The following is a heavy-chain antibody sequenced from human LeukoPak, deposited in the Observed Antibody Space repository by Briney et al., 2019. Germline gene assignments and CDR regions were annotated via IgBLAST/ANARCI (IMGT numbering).Heavy chain of an antibody. Sequence: GGSLRLSCAASGFAFSSYWMHWVRQAPGKGLVWVLRINSDGSSTSYADSVKGRFTISRDNAKNTLYLQMNSLRAEDTAVYFCARVSGTFSLSAFDIWGQGTMVTVSS. CDR3: ARVSGTFSLSAFDI. CDR1: GFAFSSYW. J-gene: IGHJ3*02. V-gene: IGHV3-74*01. D-gene: IGHD1-26*01. CDR2: INSDGSST.